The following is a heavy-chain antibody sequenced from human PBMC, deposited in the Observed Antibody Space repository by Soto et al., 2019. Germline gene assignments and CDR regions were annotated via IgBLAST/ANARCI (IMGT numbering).Heavy chain of an antibody. CDR3: ARDGGVVVQAAHDLCLCCYGMDV. Sequence: SSVKVSCKASGGTFSSYAISWVRQAPGQGLEWMGGIIPIFGTANYAQKFQGRVTITADKSTSTAYMELSSLRSEDTAVYYCARDGGVVVQAAHDLCLCCYGMDVWG. J-gene: IGHJ6*02. D-gene: IGHD2-2*01. V-gene: IGHV1-69*06. CDR1: GGTFSSYA. CDR2: IIPIFGTA.